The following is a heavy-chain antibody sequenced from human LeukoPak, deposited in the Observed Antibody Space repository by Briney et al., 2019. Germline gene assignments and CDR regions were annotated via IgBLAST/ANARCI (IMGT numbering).Heavy chain of an antibody. CDR2: IKSDGGT. CDR3: ARAPSEIGGYYPEYFRH. Sequence: GGSLRLSCAASGFTFSTYWMHWVRQAPGRGLVWVSRIKSDGGTNYADSVKGRFTISRDNAKKTISLQMNSLRPEDTGVYYCARAPSEIGGYYPEYFRHWGQGTLVTVSS. V-gene: IGHV3-74*01. J-gene: IGHJ1*01. D-gene: IGHD3-22*01. CDR1: GFTFSTYW.